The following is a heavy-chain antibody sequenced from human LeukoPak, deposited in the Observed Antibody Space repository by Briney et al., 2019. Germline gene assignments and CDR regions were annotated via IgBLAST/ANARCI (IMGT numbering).Heavy chain of an antibody. CDR1: GFTFSSHS. CDR2: ISYDGSNK. V-gene: IGHV3-30*03. J-gene: IGHJ4*02. CDR3: ARPPLYGEDY. D-gene: IGHD2-8*01. Sequence: GGSLRLSCAASGFTFSSHSMNWVRQAPGKGLEWVAVISYDGSNKYYADSVKGRFTISRDNSKNTLYLQMNSLRAEDTAVYYCARPPLYGEDYWGQGTLVTVSS.